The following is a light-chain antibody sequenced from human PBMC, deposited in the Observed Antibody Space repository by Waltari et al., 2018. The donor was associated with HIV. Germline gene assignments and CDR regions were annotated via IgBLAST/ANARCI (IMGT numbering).Light chain of an antibody. CDR1: SSNIGSNT. V-gene: IGLV1-44*01. Sequence: QSVLTQPPSASGTPGPRVTISCSGSSSNIGSNTVNWYQPLPGTAPKPLIYNNNQRPSGVPDRFSGSKSGTSASLAISGLQSEDEADYYCAAWDDSLNGRVFGGGTKLTVL. J-gene: IGLJ3*02. CDR2: NNN. CDR3: AAWDDSLNGRV.